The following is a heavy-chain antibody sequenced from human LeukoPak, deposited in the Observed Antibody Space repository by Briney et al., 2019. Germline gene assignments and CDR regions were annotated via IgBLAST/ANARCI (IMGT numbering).Heavy chain of an antibody. D-gene: IGHD3-10*01. V-gene: IGHV1-2*02. CDR1: GYTFTGYY. CDR3: ARAMVRGVISSSGY. CDR2: INPNSGGT. J-gene: IGHJ4*02. Sequence: ASVKVSCKASGYTFTGYYMHWVRQAPGQGLEWMGWINPNSGGTNYAQKFQGRVTMTRDTSISTAYMELSRLRSDDTAVYYCARAMVRGVISSSGYWGQGTLVTVSS.